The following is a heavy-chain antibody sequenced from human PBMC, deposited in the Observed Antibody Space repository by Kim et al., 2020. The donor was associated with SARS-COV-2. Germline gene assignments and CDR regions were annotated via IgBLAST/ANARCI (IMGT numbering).Heavy chain of an antibody. D-gene: IGHD3-22*01. CDR1: GFTFSNAW. CDR3: TTDPSRTYYYDSSGYLYFDY. Sequence: GGSLRLSCAASGFTFSNAWMSWVRQAPGKGLEWVGRIKSKTDGGTTDYAAPVKGRFTISRDDSKNTLYLQMNSLKTEDTAVYYCTTDPSRTYYYDSSGYLYFDYWGQGTLVTVSS. J-gene: IGHJ4*02. CDR2: IKSKTDGGTT. V-gene: IGHV3-15*01.